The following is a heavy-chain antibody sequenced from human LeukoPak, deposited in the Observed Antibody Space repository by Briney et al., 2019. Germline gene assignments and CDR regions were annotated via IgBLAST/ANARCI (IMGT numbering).Heavy chain of an antibody. J-gene: IGHJ6*02. CDR3: AKDIEKQTSNYYYYGMDV. CDR2: ISSSSSYK. D-gene: IGHD5-24*01. Sequence: GGSLRLSCAASGFTFSTYSMNWVRQAPGKGLEWVSSISSSSSYKYYADSVKGRFTISRDNSKNTLYLQMNSLRAEDTAVYYCAKDIEKQTSNYYYYGMDVWGQGTTVTVSS. CDR1: GFTFSTYS. V-gene: IGHV3-21*04.